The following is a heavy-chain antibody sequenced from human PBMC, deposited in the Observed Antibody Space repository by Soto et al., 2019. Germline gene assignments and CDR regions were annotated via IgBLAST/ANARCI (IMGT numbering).Heavy chain of an antibody. J-gene: IGHJ4*02. Sequence: SLTCTVSGGSISSYYWSWIRQPPGKGLEWIGYIYYSGSTNYNPSLKSRVTISVDTSKNQFSLKLSSVTAADTAVYYCARGVLSSGYINFDYWGQGTLVTVSS. D-gene: IGHD3-22*01. CDR3: ARGVLSSGYINFDY. CDR2: IYYSGST. CDR1: GGSISSYY. V-gene: IGHV4-59*01.